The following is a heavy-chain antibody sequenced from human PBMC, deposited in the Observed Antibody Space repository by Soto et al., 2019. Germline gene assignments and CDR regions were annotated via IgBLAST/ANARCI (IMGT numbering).Heavy chain of an antibody. CDR2: ISYDGSNK. Sequence: GGSLRLSCAASGFTFSSYGMHRVRQAPGKGLEWVAVISYDGSNKYYADSVKGRFTISRDNSKNTLYLQMNSLRAEDTAVYYCAKDRSDSGSYYWNYWGQGTLVTVSS. D-gene: IGHD1-26*01. CDR3: AKDRSDSGSYYWNY. J-gene: IGHJ4*02. V-gene: IGHV3-30*18. CDR1: GFTFSSYG.